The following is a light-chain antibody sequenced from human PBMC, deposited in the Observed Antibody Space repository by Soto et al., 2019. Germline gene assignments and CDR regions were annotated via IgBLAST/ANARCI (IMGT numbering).Light chain of an antibody. CDR1: SSDVGSYNL. CDR2: EGS. V-gene: IGLV2-23*01. Sequence: QSVLTQPASVSGSPGQSITISCTGTSSDVGSYNLVSWYQQHPGKAPKLMIYEGSKRPSGVSNRFSGSKSGNTASLTISGLQAEDEADYYCCSYAGSSTSPGVVFGTGTKVTVL. CDR3: CSYAGSSTSPGVV. J-gene: IGLJ1*01.